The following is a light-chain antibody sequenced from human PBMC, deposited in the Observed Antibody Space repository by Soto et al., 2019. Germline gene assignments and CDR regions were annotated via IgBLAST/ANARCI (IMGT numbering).Light chain of an antibody. CDR2: GAS. Sequence: IVMTQSPATLSVSPWERATLSCRASQSVSSNLAWYQQKPGQAPRLLIYGASTRATGIPARFSGSGSGTEFTLTISSLQSEDFAVYYCQQYNNWPWTFGQGTKVDI. J-gene: IGKJ1*01. CDR1: QSVSSN. V-gene: IGKV3-15*01. CDR3: QQYNNWPWT.